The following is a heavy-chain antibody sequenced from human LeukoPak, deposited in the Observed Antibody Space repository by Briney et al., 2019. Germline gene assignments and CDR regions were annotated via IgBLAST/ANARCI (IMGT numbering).Heavy chain of an antibody. D-gene: IGHD7-27*01. CDR1: GFTFSDFW. CDR3: ARDMWGTFDY. V-gene: IGHV3-74*01. CDR2: IRPDGTDA. J-gene: IGHJ4*02. Sequence: GGSLRLSCGASGFTFSDFWMHWVRQAPGKGPVWVSRIRPDGTDASYADSVKGRFTISRDNARNTLFLQISSLRDEDTAVYYCARDMWGTFDYWGQGTLVTVSS.